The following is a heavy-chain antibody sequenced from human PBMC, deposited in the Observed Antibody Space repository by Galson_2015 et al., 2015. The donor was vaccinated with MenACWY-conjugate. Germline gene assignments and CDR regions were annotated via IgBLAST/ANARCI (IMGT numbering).Heavy chain of an antibody. CDR2: VFPGDSKT. Sequence: QSGAEVKKPGESLTISCKASGYFYPSHWIGWVRQMPGKGLEWMGTVFPGDSKTRYGPSFQGQVTISADQSRSTAYLQWTTLKASDTAMYYCARVVTAGYQEWFDSWGQGTLVTVSS. CDR1: GYFYPSHW. CDR3: ARVVTAGYQEWFDS. V-gene: IGHV5-51*01. J-gene: IGHJ5*01. D-gene: IGHD2-21*02.